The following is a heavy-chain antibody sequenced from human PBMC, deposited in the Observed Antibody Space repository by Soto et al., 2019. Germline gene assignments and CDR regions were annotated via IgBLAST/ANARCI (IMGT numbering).Heavy chain of an antibody. V-gene: IGHV3-30*03. J-gene: IGHJ4*02. D-gene: IGHD6-19*01. CDR3: ARDTQGYSSGWFPLG. Sequence: PGGSLRLSCAASGFSFSTYGMHSVRQAPGKGLEWVAFISNDGSNKYYADSVKGRFTISRDNSKNTLYLQMNSLRAEDTAVYYCARDTQGYSSGWFPLGWGQGTLVTVSS. CDR2: ISNDGSNK. CDR1: GFSFSTYG.